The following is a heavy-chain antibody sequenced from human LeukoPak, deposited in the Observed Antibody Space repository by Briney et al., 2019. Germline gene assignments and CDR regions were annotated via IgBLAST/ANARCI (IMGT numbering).Heavy chain of an antibody. J-gene: IGHJ4*02. Sequence: GGSLRLSCAASGFTFSSYAMSWVRQAPGKGLEWVSAISGSGGSTYYADSVKGRFTISRDNAKNSLYLQMNSLRAEDTALYYCAKDISYSSSWYYFDYWGQGTLVTVSS. V-gene: IGHV3-23*01. CDR2: ISGSGGST. D-gene: IGHD6-13*01. CDR1: GFTFSSYA. CDR3: AKDISYSSSWYYFDY.